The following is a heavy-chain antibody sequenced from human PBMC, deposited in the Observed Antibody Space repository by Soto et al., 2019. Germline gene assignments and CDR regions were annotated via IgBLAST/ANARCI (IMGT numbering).Heavy chain of an antibody. CDR1: GFTFSSYW. CDR2: IKQDGSEK. D-gene: IGHD6-13*01. J-gene: IGHJ3*02. CDR3: ASPQQLGAFDI. Sequence: GGSLRLSCAASGFTFSSYWMSWVRQAPGKGLEWVTNIKQDGSEKYYVDSVKGRFTISRDNAKNSLYLQMNSLRAEDTAVYYCASPQQLGAFDIWGQGTMVTVSS. V-gene: IGHV3-7*01.